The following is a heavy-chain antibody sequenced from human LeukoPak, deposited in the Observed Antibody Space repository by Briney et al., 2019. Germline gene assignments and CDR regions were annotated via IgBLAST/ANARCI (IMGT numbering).Heavy chain of an antibody. Sequence: GGSLRLSCAASGFTFSSYWMSWVRQAPGKGLEWVANIKQDGSEKYYVDSVKGRFTISRDNAKNSLYLQMNSLRAEDTAVYYCARDRRRQRNYYDSSGPYYYYGMDVWGQGTTVTVSS. CDR2: IKQDGSEK. CDR3: ARDRRRQRNYYDSSGPYYYYGMDV. J-gene: IGHJ6*02. V-gene: IGHV3-7*01. D-gene: IGHD3-22*01. CDR1: GFTFSSYW.